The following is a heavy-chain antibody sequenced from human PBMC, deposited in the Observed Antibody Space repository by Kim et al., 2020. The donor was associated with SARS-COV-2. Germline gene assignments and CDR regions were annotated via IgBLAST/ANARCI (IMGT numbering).Heavy chain of an antibody. V-gene: IGHV3-66*01. CDR1: GFTVSTSY. Sequence: GGSLRLSCAASGFTVSTSYMTWVRQAPGKGLQWVSVIYSGGTAFYADSVKGRFTISRDNSKNTLYLQMNSLRAEDTAVYYCARDSKTPGGHPHPSHFDY. CDR3: ARDSKTPGGHPHPSHFDY. J-gene: IGHJ4*01. CDR2: IYSGGTA. D-gene: IGHD3-16*01.